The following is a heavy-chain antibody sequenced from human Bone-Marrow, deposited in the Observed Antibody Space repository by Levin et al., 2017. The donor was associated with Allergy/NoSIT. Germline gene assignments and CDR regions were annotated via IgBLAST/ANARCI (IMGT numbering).Heavy chain of an antibody. V-gene: IGHV3-23*01. J-gene: IGHJ4*02. CDR1: GFTFSNYA. CDR2: ITGDAEVT. Sequence: GASVKVSCATSGFTFSNYAMNWVRQAAGKGLEWVSGITGDAEVTHYADSVKGRFTIYRDNSKNTVYLQMNSLRVEDTAIYYCAKGITIFGVGRLDCWGQGTLVTVSA. CDR3: AKGITIFGVGRLDC. D-gene: IGHD3-3*01.